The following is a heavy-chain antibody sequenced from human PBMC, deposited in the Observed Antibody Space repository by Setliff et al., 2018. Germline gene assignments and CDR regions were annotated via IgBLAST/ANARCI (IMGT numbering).Heavy chain of an antibody. Sequence: GGSLRLSCAASGFTLNTYGISWVRQAPGKGLEWVTFIRSDGNTFYTDSVKGRFTIFRDGSKNTLYLQMTSLRAEDTAVYYCAKPQVELRWGFESWGQGTPVTVSS. J-gene: IGHJ4*02. CDR2: IRSDGNT. D-gene: IGHD1-7*01. V-gene: IGHV3-30*02. CDR1: GFTLNTYG. CDR3: AKPQVELRWGFES.